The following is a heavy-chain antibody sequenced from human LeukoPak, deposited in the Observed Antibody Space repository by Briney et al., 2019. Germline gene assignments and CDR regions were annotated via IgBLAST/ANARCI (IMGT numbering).Heavy chain of an antibody. CDR3: TRVLVRTTDYYFDY. V-gene: IGHV3-49*04. CDR2: IRTKAYGGTT. CDR1: GFTFGDYA. J-gene: IGHJ4*02. Sequence: GGSLRLACTASGFTFGDYAMSWVRQAPGKGLEWVGFIRTKAYGGTTEYAASVKNKFTISRDDSKSIAYLQMNSLKTEDTAVYFCTRVLVRTTDYYFDYWGQGTLVTVSS. D-gene: IGHD4-11*01.